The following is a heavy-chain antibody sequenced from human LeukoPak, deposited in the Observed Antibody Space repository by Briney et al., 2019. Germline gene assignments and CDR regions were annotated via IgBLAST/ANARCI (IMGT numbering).Heavy chain of an antibody. CDR2: IIPIFGTA. Sequence: SVKVSCKASGGTFSSYAISWVRQAPGQGLEWMGGIIPIFGTANYAQKFQGRVTITADESTSTAYMELSSLRSEDTAVYYCAREGTLGYCSSTSCPVNYYYYGMDVWGQGTLVTVSS. D-gene: IGHD2-2*01. V-gene: IGHV1-69*13. CDR1: GGTFSSYA. CDR3: AREGTLGYCSSTSCPVNYYYYGMDV. J-gene: IGHJ6*02.